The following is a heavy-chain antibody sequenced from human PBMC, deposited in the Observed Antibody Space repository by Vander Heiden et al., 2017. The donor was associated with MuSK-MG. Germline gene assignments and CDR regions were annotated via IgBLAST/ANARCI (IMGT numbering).Heavy chain of an antibody. CDR1: GFTVSSNY. CDR3: ARQLPVAAADTDDY. Sequence: EVQLVEYGGGLLQLGGSLRLSRAAPGFTVSSNYMSWVRQAPGRGLEWVSVIYSDGITYNADSVKGRFTISRDSSKNTLYLQMNSLRAEDTAVYYCARQLPVAAADTDDYWGQGTLVTVSS. D-gene: IGHD6-13*01. CDR2: IYSDGIT. J-gene: IGHJ4*02. V-gene: IGHV3-66*04.